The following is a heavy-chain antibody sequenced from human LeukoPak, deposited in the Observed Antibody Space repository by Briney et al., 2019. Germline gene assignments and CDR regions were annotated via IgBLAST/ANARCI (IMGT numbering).Heavy chain of an antibody. CDR3: TRHRYCSSTICSPSGY. V-gene: IGHV5-51*01. CDR2: IYPADSDT. CDR1: EYSFTSYW. J-gene: IGHJ4*02. D-gene: IGHD2-2*01. Sequence: GESPKISCKGSEYSFTSYWIGWVRQMPGKGLEWMGTIYPADSDTRYSPSFQGQVTISADNSISNAYLQWSSLKASDTAMYYCTRHRYCSSTICSPSGYWGQGTLVTVSS.